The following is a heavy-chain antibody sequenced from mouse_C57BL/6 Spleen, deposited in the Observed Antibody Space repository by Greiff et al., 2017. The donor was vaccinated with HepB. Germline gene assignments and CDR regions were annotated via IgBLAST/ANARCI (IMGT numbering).Heavy chain of an antibody. CDR1: GYTFTTYP. V-gene: IGHV1-47*01. CDR3: AIYDYDGLYAMDY. Sequence: VQLQQSGAELVKPGASVKMSCKASGYTFTTYPIEWMKQNHGKSLEWIGNFHPYNDDTKYNEKFKGKATLTVEKSSSTVYLELSRLTSDDSAVYYCAIYDYDGLYAMDYWGQGTSVTVSS. J-gene: IGHJ4*01. D-gene: IGHD2-4*01. CDR2: FHPYNDDT.